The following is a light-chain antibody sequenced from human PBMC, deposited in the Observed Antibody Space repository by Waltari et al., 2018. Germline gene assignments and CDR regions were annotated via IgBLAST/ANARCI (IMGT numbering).Light chain of an antibody. CDR1: TIGSKR. CDR3: QVWDNTTDHVYV. Sequence: SYVLTQPPSVSVAPGQTARIPCGGDTIGSKRVHWYQQRPGQAPVLVLYDDSDRPSGIPERFSGSNSGNTATLTISSVEAGDEADYFCQVWDNTTDHVYVFGSGTKVTV. J-gene: IGLJ1*01. CDR2: DDS. V-gene: IGLV3-21*02.